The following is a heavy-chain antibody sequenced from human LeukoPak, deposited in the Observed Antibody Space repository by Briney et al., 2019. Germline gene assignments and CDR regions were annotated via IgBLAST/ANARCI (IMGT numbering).Heavy chain of an antibody. CDR3: AKKTGATGFHPFDY. V-gene: IGHV3-23*01. Sequence: PGGSLRFSCAASGFTFGDYVMTWVRQAPGKGLEWVSGVTGSAGTKYYADSVKGRFTVSRDNSKNTLSLQMNSLRAEDTAVYYCAKKTGATGFHPFDYWGQGTLVTVSS. CDR1: GFTFGDYV. CDR2: VTGSAGTK. J-gene: IGHJ4*02. D-gene: IGHD1-1*01.